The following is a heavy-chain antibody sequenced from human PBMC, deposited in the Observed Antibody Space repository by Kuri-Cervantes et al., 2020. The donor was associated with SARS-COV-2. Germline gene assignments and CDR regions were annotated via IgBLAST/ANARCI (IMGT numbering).Heavy chain of an antibody. CDR1: GYSFISYW. CDR2: IYPGDSDT. Sequence: GGSLRLSCKGSGYSFISYWIGWVRQMPGKGLEWMGIIYPGDSDTRYSPSFQGQVTISADKSISTAYLQWSSLKASDTAMYYCARRRDFWSGSPFDYWGQGTLVTVSS. J-gene: IGHJ4*02. D-gene: IGHD3-3*01. CDR3: ARRRDFWSGSPFDY. V-gene: IGHV5-51*01.